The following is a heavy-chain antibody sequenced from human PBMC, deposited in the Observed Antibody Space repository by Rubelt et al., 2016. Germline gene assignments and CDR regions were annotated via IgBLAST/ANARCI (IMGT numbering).Heavy chain of an antibody. CDR2: IYSSGST. D-gene: IGHD6-13*01. CDR1: GGSFTTYY. Sequence: QVQLQESGPGLVKPSETLSLTCTVSGGSFTTYYWSWIRQPPGKGLEWIGFIYSSGSTNYNPSLKSRVSISLDTSKNQFSLKLNSLTAADTAGYYCARHSAVPLAAAGHFDYWGQGTLVTVSS. V-gene: IGHV4-59*08. J-gene: IGHJ4*02. CDR3: ARHSAVPLAAAGHFDY.